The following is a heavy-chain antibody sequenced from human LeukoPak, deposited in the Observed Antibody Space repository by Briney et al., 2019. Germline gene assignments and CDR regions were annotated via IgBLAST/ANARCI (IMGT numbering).Heavy chain of an antibody. CDR2: ISSSSSYI. J-gene: IGHJ3*02. CDR1: GFTFSSYS. Sequence: GGSLRLSCAASGFTFSSYSMNWVRQAPGKGLEWVSSISSSSSYIYYADSVKGRFTISRDNAKNSLYLQMNSLRAEDTAVYYCARLTWISAAFDIWGQGTMVTVSS. V-gene: IGHV3-21*01. CDR3: ARLTWISAAFDI. D-gene: IGHD5-12*01.